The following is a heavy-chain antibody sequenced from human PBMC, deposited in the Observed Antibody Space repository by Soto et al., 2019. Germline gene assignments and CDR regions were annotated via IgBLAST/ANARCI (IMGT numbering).Heavy chain of an antibody. CDR3: ARYRIVVVPAASGYYYGMDV. CDR2: IIPIFGTA. Sequence: QVQLVQSGAEVQKPGSSVKVSCKASGGTFSSYAISWVRPAPGHGLEWMGGIIPIFGTANYAQKFQGRVTITADESTSTAYMEVSSLRSEDTAVYYCARYRIVVVPAASGYYYGMDVWGQGATDTVSS. J-gene: IGHJ6*02. D-gene: IGHD2-2*01. V-gene: IGHV1-69*01. CDR1: GGTFSSYA.